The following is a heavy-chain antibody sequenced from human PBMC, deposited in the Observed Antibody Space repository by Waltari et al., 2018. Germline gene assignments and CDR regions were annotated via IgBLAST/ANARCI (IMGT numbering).Heavy chain of an antibody. J-gene: IGHJ5*02. D-gene: IGHD2-15*01. V-gene: IGHV4-4*07. CDR3: ARNFRYCSGGVCSNRFDV. Sequence: QLQLQEAGPGLVKPSEPLSLTCAVPGGSISSNYWSWIRQPPGRGLEWIGRISNTGGSTDYNPSLKSRVTISTDTSKNQFSLKLSSVTAADTAVYYCARNFRYCSGGVCSNRFDVWGPGVLVTVSS. CDR2: ISNTGGST. CDR1: GGSISSNY.